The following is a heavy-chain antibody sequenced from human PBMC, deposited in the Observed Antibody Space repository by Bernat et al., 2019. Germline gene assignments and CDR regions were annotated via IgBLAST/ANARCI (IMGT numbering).Heavy chain of an antibody. D-gene: IGHD4-17*01. V-gene: IGHV3-30*18. Sequence: QVQLVESGGGVVQPGRSLRLSCAASGFTFSSYGMHWVRQAPGKELEWVAVISYDGSNKYYADSVKGRFTISRDNSKNTLYLQMNSLRAEDTAVYYCAKAAYGDYVLDYWGQGTLVTVSS. CDR1: GFTFSSYG. J-gene: IGHJ4*02. CDR2: ISYDGSNK. CDR3: AKAAYGDYVLDY.